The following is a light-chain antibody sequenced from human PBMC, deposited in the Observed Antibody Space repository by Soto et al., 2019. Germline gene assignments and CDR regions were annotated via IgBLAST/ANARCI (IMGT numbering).Light chain of an antibody. CDR3: QSYDSSLSRV. CDR2: GNS. Sequence: QSVLTQPPSVSGAPGQRVTISCTGSSSNIGAGYDVHWYQQLPGTAPKLLIYGNSNRPSGVPDRFSGSKSGTSASLAITGLQXXXXAXYYCQSYDSSLSRVFGGGTKLTVL. CDR1: SSNIGAGYD. V-gene: IGLV1-40*01. J-gene: IGLJ2*01.